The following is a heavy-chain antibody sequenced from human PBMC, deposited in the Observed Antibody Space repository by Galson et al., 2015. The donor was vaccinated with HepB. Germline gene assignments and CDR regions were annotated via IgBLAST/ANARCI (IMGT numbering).Heavy chain of an antibody. J-gene: IGHJ5*01. CDR3: ARSRSTTVIEWFDS. CDR2: IYYSGST. CDR1: GGSISSGAYY. V-gene: IGHV4-31*03. D-gene: IGHD4-11*01. Sequence: LSLTCTVSGGSISSGAYYWNWIRQHPGKGLEWIGYIYYSGSTYYNPSLKSRVSISVDTSKNQFSLKLNSVTAADTAVYYCARSRSTTVIEWFDSWGQGTLVTDSS.